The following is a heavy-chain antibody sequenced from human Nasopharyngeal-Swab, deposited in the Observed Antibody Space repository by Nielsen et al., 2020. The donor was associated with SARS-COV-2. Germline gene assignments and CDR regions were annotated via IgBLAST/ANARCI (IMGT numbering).Heavy chain of an antibody. J-gene: IGHJ6*02. CDR1: GWSLSGHQ. CDR2: ISESGSA. CDR3: ARGAESTTPHYVHYGLDV. V-gene: IGHV4-34*01. D-gene: IGHD4-17*01. Sequence: SETLSPTCAVHGWSLSGHQWYWIRHSPETGLEWIGEISESGSASFQPSLKGRVTISLDTSKIQFSLKMTSLTAADTAVYYCARGAESTTPHYVHYGLDVWGQGTTVTVSS.